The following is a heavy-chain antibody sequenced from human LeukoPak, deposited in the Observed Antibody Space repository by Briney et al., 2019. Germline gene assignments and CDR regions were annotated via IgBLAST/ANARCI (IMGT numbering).Heavy chain of an antibody. CDR3: AKVYENQLLFNWFDP. D-gene: IGHD2-2*01. J-gene: IGHJ5*02. Sequence: GGSLRLSCAASGFTFSSYEMNWVRQAPGNGLEWVSYISSSGSTIYYADSVKGRFTISIDNAKNSLYLQMNSLRADYTDVYDCAKVYENQLLFNWFDPWGQGTLVSVSS. CDR1: GFTFSSYE. V-gene: IGHV3-48*03. CDR2: ISSSGSTI.